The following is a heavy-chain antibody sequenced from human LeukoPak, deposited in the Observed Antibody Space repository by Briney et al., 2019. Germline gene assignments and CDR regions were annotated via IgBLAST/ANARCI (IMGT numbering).Heavy chain of an antibody. J-gene: IGHJ5*02. CDR1: GGTFSSYA. CDR3: ARDPDPGYGDYVGYWFDP. CDR2: IIPIFGTA. D-gene: IGHD4-17*01. Sequence: ASVKVSCKASGGTFSSYAISWVRQAPGQGLEWMGGIIPIFGTANYAQKFQGRVTITTDESTSTAYMELSSLRSEDTAVYYCARDPDPGYGDYVGYWFDPWGQGTLVTVSS. V-gene: IGHV1-69*05.